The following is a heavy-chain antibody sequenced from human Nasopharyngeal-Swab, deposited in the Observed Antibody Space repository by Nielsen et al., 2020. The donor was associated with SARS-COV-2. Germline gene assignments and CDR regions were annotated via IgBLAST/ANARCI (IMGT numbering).Heavy chain of an antibody. J-gene: IGHJ6*02. Sequence: SETLSLTCTVPGGSISSYYWSWIRQPPGKGLEWIGYIYYSGSTNYNPSLKSRVTISVDTSKNQFSLKLSSVTAADTAVYYCARDRIAAAGYYYYGMDVWGQGTTVTVSS. CDR2: IYYSGST. CDR1: GGSISSYY. D-gene: IGHD6-13*01. V-gene: IGHV4-59*12. CDR3: ARDRIAAAGYYYYGMDV.